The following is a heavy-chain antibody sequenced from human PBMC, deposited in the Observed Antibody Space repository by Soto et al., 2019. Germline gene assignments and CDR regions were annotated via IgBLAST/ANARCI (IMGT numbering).Heavy chain of an antibody. V-gene: IGHV4-4*02. Sequence: SETLSLTCAVSGGSISSSNWWSWVRQPPGKGLEWIGEIYHSGSTNYNPSLKSRVTISVDKSKNQFSLKLSSVTAADTAVYYCLGLEAGTKYYGMDVWGQGTTVTVSS. CDR3: LGLEAGTKYYGMDV. CDR2: IYHSGST. D-gene: IGHD6-13*01. J-gene: IGHJ6*02. CDR1: GGSISSSNW.